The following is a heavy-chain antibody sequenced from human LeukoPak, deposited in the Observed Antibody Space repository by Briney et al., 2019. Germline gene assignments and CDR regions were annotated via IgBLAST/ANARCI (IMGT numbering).Heavy chain of an antibody. D-gene: IGHD1-26*01. CDR1: GFTFNTYA. J-gene: IGHJ3*02. CDR3: AKPRDSIVGTTTPTRLATLDI. CDR2: ISTGGGST. Sequence: GGSLRLSCAASGFTFNTYAMNWVRQAPGKGLEWVSAISTGGGSTYYADSVKGRFTISRDNPNNTLYLQMNNLRAEDTAVYYCAKPRDSIVGTTTPTRLATLDIWGQGTMVTVSS. V-gene: IGHV3-23*01.